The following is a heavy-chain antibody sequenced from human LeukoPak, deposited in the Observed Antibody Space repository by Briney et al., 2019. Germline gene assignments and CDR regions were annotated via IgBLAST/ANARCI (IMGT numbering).Heavy chain of an antibody. CDR3: ARTRDYGDYADY. CDR1: GYTFTGYY. Sequence: ASVKVSCKASGYTFTGYYMHWVRQAPGQGLEWMGRINPNSGGTNYAQKFQGRVTMTRDTSISTAYMELSRLRSDDTAVYYCARTRDYGDYADYWGQGTLVTVSS. D-gene: IGHD4-17*01. V-gene: IGHV1-2*06. J-gene: IGHJ4*02. CDR2: INPNSGGT.